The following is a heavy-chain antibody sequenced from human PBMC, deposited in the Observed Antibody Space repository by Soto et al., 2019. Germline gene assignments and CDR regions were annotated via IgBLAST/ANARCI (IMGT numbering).Heavy chain of an antibody. CDR3: IGSFPF. J-gene: IGHJ1*01. V-gene: IGHV3-49*01. CDR2: IRSQPYGGTT. CDR1: GFPFANFL. Sequence: PGGSLRLSCTGSGFPFANFLMSWFRQAPGKGLEWVGFIRSQPYGGTTQYAASVRGRFTISRDGSKGIAYLQMNSLKSEDSGVYYCIGSFPFWGQGTLVTVSS. D-gene: IGHD3-10*01.